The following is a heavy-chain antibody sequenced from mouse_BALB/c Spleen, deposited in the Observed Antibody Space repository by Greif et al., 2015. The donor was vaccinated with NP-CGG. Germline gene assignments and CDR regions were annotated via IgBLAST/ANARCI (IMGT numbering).Heavy chain of an antibody. CDR3: ARDRAFYAMDY. J-gene: IGHJ4*01. Sequence: VKVVESGPGLVAPSQSLSITCAVSGFSLTSYGVHWVRQPPGKGLEWLGVIWAGGSTSYNSALMSRLSISKDNSKSXVFLKMNSLQTDDTAMYYCARDRAFYAMDYWGQGTSVTVSS. V-gene: IGHV2-9*02. CDR2: IWAGGST. CDR1: GFSLTSYG. D-gene: IGHD3-1*01.